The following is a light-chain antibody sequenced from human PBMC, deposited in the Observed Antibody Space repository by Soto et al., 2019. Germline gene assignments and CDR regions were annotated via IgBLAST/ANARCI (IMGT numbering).Light chain of an antibody. J-gene: IGKJ1*01. CDR3: QQYNSYSET. V-gene: IGKV1-5*03. CDR1: QSISDW. Sequence: DIQMTQSPSTLSASVGDRVTITCRASQSISDWLAWYQQKPGKAPKLLIYKASSLESGVPSRLSGSGSGTEFTLTISSLQPDDFATYYCQQYNSYSETFGQGTKVDIK. CDR2: KAS.